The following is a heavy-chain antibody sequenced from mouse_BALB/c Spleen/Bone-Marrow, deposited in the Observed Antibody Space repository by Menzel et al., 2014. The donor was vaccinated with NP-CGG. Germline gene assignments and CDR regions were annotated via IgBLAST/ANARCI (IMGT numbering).Heavy chain of an antibody. CDR1: GFNIRDTY. Sequence: VHVKQSGAELVKPGASVKLSCTGSGFNIRDTYMHWVKQRPEQGLEWIGRIAPANGNTKYDPKFQGKATITADTSSNTAYPRLSSLTSEDTAVYYCVRSPGEANYWGQGTLVTVSA. V-gene: IGHV14-3*02. CDR2: IAPANGNT. J-gene: IGHJ3*01. CDR3: VRSPGEANY.